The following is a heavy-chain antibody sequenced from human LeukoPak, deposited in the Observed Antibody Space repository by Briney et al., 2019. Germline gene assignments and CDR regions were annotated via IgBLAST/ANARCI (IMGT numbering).Heavy chain of an antibody. Sequence: SETLSLTCTVSGGSLSSYYWSWIRQPPGKGLEWIGYIYYSGSTNYNPSLKSRVTISVDTSKNQFSLKLSSVTAADTAVYYCARDNGSGYDYVRDRWFDPWGQGTLVTVSS. CDR1: GGSLSSYY. CDR2: IYYSGST. V-gene: IGHV4-59*01. J-gene: IGHJ5*02. CDR3: ARDNGSGYDYVRDRWFDP. D-gene: IGHD5-12*01.